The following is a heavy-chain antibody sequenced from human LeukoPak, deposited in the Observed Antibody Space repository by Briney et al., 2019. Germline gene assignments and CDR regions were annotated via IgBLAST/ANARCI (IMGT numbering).Heavy chain of an antibody. J-gene: IGHJ4*02. V-gene: IGHV3-23*01. Sequence: PGGSLRLSCAASGFTFSSYTMSWVRQAPGKGLEWVSTITTSDGNTYYADSVKGRFTVSRDNSKNTLYLQMNSLRAEDTAVYYCASRGGSSGFDYWGQGTLVTVSS. CDR1: GFTFSSYT. CDR3: ASRGGSSGFDY. CDR2: ITTSDGNT. D-gene: IGHD2-15*01.